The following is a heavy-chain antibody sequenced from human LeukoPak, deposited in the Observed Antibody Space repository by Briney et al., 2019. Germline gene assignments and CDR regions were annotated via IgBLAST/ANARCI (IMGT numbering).Heavy chain of an antibody. CDR3: ARTIQLFLFGY. V-gene: IGHV3-53*01. CDR2: IYSGGST. D-gene: IGHD5-18*01. CDR1: GFTVSRNY. Sequence: GGSLRLSCAASGFTVSRNYMSWVRQAPGKGLEWVSVIYSGGSTFYADSVRGRFTISRDNAKNSLYLQMNSLRAEDTAVYYCARTIQLFLFGYWGQGTLVTVSS. J-gene: IGHJ4*02.